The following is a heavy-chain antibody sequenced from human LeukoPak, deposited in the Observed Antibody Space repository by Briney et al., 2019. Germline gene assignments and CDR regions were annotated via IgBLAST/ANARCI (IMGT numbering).Heavy chain of an antibody. CDR1: GYTFTSYG. J-gene: IGHJ5*02. D-gene: IGHD1-14*01. CDR3: ARGPRNDP. Sequence: GASVKVSCKASGYTFTSYGISWVRQAPGQGLEWMGWISAYNGNTNYAQKFQGRVTMTRNTSISTAYMELSSLRSDDTAVYFCARGPRNDPWGQGTLVTVSS. CDR2: ISAYNGNT. V-gene: IGHV1-18*01.